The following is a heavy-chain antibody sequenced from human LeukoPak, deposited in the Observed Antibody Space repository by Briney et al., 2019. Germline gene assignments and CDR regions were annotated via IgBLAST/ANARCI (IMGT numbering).Heavy chain of an antibody. J-gene: IGHJ4*02. Sequence: SETLSLTCSVSGGSIRSYYWGWIRQPPGKGLEWIGNVYYRRSTYYNPSLKSRVTISVDASKNQVSLKLRSVTAADTAIYYCAREADTAIRYWGQGTLVTVSS. D-gene: IGHD5-18*01. CDR1: GGSIRSYY. CDR3: AREADTAIRY. V-gene: IGHV4-39*02. CDR2: VYYRRST.